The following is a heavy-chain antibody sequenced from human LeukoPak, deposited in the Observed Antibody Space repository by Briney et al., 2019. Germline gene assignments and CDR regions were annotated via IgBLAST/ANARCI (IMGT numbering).Heavy chain of an antibody. CDR1: GYTFTSYY. CDR2: INPSGGST. D-gene: IGHD1-26*01. Sequence: ASVKVSCKASGYTFTSYYMHWVRQAPGQGLEWMGIINPSGGSTSYAQKFQGRVTMTRDTSTSTVYMELSSLRSEDTAVYYCARGVPIIVGATLYYFGYWGQGTLVTVSS. J-gene: IGHJ4*02. CDR3: ARGVPIIVGATLYYFGY. V-gene: IGHV1-46*01.